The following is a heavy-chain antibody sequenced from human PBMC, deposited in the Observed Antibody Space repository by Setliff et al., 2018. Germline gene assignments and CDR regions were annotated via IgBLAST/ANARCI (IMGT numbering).Heavy chain of an antibody. J-gene: IGHJ6*02. CDR3: AREELWFGELASYYYYGMDV. CDR1: GFTFSSYA. V-gene: IGHV3-23*01. Sequence: PGGSLRLSCAASGFTFSSYAMTWVRQAPGKGLEWVSAISGSGDATYYADSVKGRFTISRDNSKNTLYLQMNSLRAEDTAIYYCAREELWFGELASYYYYGMDVWGQGTTVTVSS. CDR2: ISGSGDAT. D-gene: IGHD3-10*01.